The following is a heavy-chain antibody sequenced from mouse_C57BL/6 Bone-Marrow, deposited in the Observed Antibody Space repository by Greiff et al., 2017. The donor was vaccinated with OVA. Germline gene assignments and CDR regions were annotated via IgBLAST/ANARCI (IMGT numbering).Heavy chain of an antibody. Sequence: VQLQQSGAELVKPGASVKMSCKASGYTFTNYPIEWMKQSHGKCLEWIGNVHPYNGDTKYNEKFKGKATLTVEKSSSTVYLDLSRLTSDDTAVYYCARRSKFGCAMDYWGQGTSVTVSA. CDR1: GYTFTNYP. J-gene: IGHJ4*01. D-gene: IGHD1-1*01. CDR2: VHPYNGDT. CDR3: ARRSKFGCAMDY. V-gene: IGHV1-47*01.